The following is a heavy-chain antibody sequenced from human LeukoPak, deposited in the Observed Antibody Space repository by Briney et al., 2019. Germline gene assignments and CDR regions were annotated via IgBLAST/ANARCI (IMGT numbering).Heavy chain of an antibody. V-gene: IGHV4-39*01. D-gene: IGHD1-26*01. CDR3: ARRRVRNSYDY. CDR2: IYYSGST. Sequence: PSETLSLTCTVSGGSISSSSYYWGWIRQPSGKGLEWIGSIYYSGSTYYNPSLKSRVTISVDTSKNQFSLKLSSVTAADTAVYYCARRRVRNSYDYWGQGTLVTVSS. J-gene: IGHJ4*02. CDR1: GGSISSSSYY.